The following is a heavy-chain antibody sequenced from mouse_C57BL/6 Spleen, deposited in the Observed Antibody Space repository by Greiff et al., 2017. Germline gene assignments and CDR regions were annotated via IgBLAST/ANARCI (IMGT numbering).Heavy chain of an antibody. D-gene: IGHD4-1*01. V-gene: IGHV1-80*01. Sequence: VQRVASGAELVKPGASVKISCKASGYAFSSYWMNWVKQRPGKGLEWIGQISPGDGDTNYNGKFKGQGTLTADKSSSTAYMQLSSRTSEESAVYFCARSSNWDGAMDYWGQGTSVTVSS. CDR1: GYAFSSYW. CDR3: ARSSNWDGAMDY. J-gene: IGHJ4*01. CDR2: ISPGDGDT.